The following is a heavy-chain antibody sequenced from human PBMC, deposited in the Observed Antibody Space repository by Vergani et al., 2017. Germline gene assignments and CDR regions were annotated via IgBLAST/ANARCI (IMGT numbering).Heavy chain of an antibody. CDR1: GFTFSSDS. CDR3: ARLTDTQTYDFWSGYYFDY. Sequence: EVQLVESGGGLVKPGGSLRLSCAASGFTFSSDSMNWVRQAPGKGLEWVSSISSSSSYVYYADSVNGRFTISRDNAKNALYLQMSSLRAENTAVYYCARLTDTQTYDFWSGYYFDYWGQGTLVTVSS. J-gene: IGHJ4*02. D-gene: IGHD3-3*01. V-gene: IGHV3-21*04. CDR2: ISSSSSYV.